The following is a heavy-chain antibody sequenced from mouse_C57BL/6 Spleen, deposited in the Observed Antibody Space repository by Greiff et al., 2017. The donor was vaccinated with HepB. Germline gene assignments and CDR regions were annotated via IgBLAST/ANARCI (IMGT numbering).Heavy chain of an antibody. Sequence: QVQLQQPGAELVRPGPSVKLSCKASGYTFTSYWMHWVKQRPGQGLEWIGVIDPSDSYTNYNQKFKGKATLTVDTSSSTAYMQLSSLTSEDSAVYYCARGYSKDYWGQGTTLTVSS. CDR2: IDPSDSYT. V-gene: IGHV1-59*01. D-gene: IGHD2-5*01. J-gene: IGHJ2*01. CDR3: ARGYSKDY. CDR1: GYTFTSYW.